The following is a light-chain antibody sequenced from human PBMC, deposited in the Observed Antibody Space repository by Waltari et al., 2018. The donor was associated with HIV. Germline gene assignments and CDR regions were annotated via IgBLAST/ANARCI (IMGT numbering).Light chain of an antibody. V-gene: IGLV2-14*01. J-gene: IGLJ3*02. Sequence: QSALPQPASVSGSPGQSITIPCTGPSSDINYENSLSWYQHHPGKAPKVIISEVTNRPSGVSSRFSGSKSGNTATLTISGLQAEDEADYFCTSYVSSASPEFGGWTRLTVL. CDR3: TSYVSSASPE. CDR1: SSDINYENS. CDR2: EVT.